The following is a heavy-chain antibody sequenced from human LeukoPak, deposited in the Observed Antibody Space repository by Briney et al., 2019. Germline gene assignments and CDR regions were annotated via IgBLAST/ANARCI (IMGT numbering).Heavy chain of an antibody. Sequence: SETLSLTCTVSGGSISSYYWSWIRQPPGKGLEWIGYIYYSGSTNYNPSLKSRVTISVDTSKNQFSLKLSSVTAADTDVYYCARLGRIGIAARPSWFDPWGQGTLVTVSS. CDR2: IYYSGST. J-gene: IGHJ5*02. CDR3: ARLGRIGIAARPSWFDP. CDR1: GGSISSYY. D-gene: IGHD6-6*01. V-gene: IGHV4-59*01.